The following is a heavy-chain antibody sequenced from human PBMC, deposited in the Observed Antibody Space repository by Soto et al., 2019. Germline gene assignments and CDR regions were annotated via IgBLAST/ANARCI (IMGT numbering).Heavy chain of an antibody. CDR1: GGTFSSYA. CDR3: ARGGITMSNWYFDL. V-gene: IGHV1-69*06. CDR2: IIHIFGTA. D-gene: IGHD3-22*01. Sequence: QVQLVQSGAAVKKPGSSVKVSCKASGGTFSSYAISWVRQAPGQGLEWMGGIIHIFGTANYAQMFQGRVTITADKSTSTAYSEVSSLRSEDTAVYYCARGGITMSNWYFDLWGRGTLVTVSS. J-gene: IGHJ2*01.